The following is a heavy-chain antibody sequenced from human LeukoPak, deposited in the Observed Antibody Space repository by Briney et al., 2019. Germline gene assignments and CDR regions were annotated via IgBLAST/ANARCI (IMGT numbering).Heavy chain of an antibody. J-gene: IGHJ5*02. V-gene: IGHV1-8*01. Sequence: GASVKVSCKASGYTFTSYEINWVRQATGHGLEWMGWMNPNSGDTAYAQKFQGRITMTRSTSITTAYMELSGLRSEDTAVYYCARDLGVPAAIPFNWFDPWGQGTLVTVSS. CDR3: ARDLGVPAAIPFNWFDP. CDR1: GYTFTSYE. CDR2: MNPNSGDT. D-gene: IGHD2-2*01.